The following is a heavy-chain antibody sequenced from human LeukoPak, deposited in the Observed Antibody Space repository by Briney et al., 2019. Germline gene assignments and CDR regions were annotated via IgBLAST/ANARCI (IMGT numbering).Heavy chain of an antibody. CDR1: GFTFSSYA. V-gene: IGHV3-30-3*01. J-gene: IGHJ4*02. CDR3: AREQITGIAAAGDLDY. Sequence: GGSLRLSCAASGFTFSSYAMHWVRQAPGKGLEWVAVISYDGSNKYYADSVKGRFTISRDNSKNTLYLQMNSLRAEDTAVYYCAREQITGIAAAGDLDYWGQGTLVTVSS. D-gene: IGHD6-13*01. CDR2: ISYDGSNK.